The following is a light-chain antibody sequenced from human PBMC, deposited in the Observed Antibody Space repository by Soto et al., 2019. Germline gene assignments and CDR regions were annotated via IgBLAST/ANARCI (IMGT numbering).Light chain of an antibody. CDR1: SSDVGGYNY. J-gene: IGLJ1*01. Sequence: QSALTQPPSASGSPGQSVTISCTGTSSDVGGYNYVSWYQQHPDKAPKLMIYEVTKRPSGVPDRFSGSKSGNTATLTVSGIQAEDEADYYCSSYVGGNNIDVFGTGTKLTVL. CDR2: EVT. CDR3: SSYVGGNNIDV. V-gene: IGLV2-8*01.